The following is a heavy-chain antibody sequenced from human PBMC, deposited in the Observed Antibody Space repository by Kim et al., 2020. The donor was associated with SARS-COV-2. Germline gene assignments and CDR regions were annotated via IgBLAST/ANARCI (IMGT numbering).Heavy chain of an antibody. Sequence: GGSLRLSCAASGLTFNSFSMNWVRQAPGKGLEWISYISRTGNTIYYADSVKGRFTISRDNAKNSLYLQMRGLRDGDTAVYYCATDHTTWYYFDYWGQGTLVTVSS. J-gene: IGHJ4*02. V-gene: IGHV3-48*02. CDR1: GLTFNSFS. CDR3: ATDHTTWYYFDY. D-gene: IGHD1-26*01. CDR2: ISRTGNTI.